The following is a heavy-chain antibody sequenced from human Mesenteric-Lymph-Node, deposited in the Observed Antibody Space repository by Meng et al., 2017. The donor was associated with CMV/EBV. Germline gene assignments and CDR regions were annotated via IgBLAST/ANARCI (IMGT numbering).Heavy chain of an antibody. CDR2: INHSGST. V-gene: IGHV4-34*01. J-gene: IGHJ4*02. CDR1: GGSFSGYY. Sequence: GSLRLSCAVYGGSFSGYYWSWIRQPPGKGLEWIGEINHSGSTNYNPSLKSRVTISVDTSKNQFSLKLSSVTAADTAVYYCARGGIWSGYYYFDYWGQGTLVTVSS. D-gene: IGHD3-3*01. CDR3: ARGGIWSGYYYFDY.